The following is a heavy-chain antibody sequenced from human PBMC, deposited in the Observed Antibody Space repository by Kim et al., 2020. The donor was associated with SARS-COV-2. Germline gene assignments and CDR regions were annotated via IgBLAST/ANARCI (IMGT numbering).Heavy chain of an antibody. V-gene: IGHV4-34*01. CDR1: GGSFSGYY. Sequence: SETLSLTCAVYGGSFSGYYWSWIRQPPGKGLEWIGEINHSGSTNYNPSLKSRVTISVDTSKNQFSLKLSSVTAADTAVYYCARSHDILTGYYRTHWYFDLWGRGTLVTVSS. J-gene: IGHJ2*01. CDR2: INHSGST. CDR3: ARSHDILTGYYRTHWYFDL. D-gene: IGHD3-9*01.